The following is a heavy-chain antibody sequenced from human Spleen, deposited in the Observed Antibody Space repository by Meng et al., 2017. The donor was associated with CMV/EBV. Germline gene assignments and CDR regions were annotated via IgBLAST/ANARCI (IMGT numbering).Heavy chain of an antibody. J-gene: IGHJ4*02. V-gene: IGHV3-48*03. Sequence: GGSLRLSCAASGFTFRNFEMNWVRQAPGKGLEWLSYITSGGNIKYDADSVKGRFTISRDNAKNSLYLQMNSLRAEDTAVYYCARGGGIEARLDFDYWGQGTLVTVSS. CDR3: ARGGGIEARLDFDY. D-gene: IGHD3-16*01. CDR1: GFTFRNFE. CDR2: ITSGGNIK.